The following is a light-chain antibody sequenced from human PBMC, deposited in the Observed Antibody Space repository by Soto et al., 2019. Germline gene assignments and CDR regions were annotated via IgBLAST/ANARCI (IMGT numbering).Light chain of an antibody. V-gene: IGKV3-11*01. Sequence: EVVWTQSPGTRSLSPGERATLSCRASQSVSTYLAWYPQKPGQAPRLLIYDASNSATGIPARFSGSGSGTDFTLNISSLEPEDFAVYYCQQRSNWPPEVTFGGGTKVDIK. CDR3: QQRSNWPPEVT. CDR2: DAS. CDR1: QSVSTY. J-gene: IGKJ4*01.